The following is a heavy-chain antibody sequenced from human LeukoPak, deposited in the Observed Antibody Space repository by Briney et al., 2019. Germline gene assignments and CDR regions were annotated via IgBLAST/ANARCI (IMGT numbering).Heavy chain of an antibody. CDR3: GRELHSGSYYFDY. V-gene: IGHV4-39*07. CDR1: GGSISSSSYY. CDR2: LYHSGST. Sequence: SETLSLTCTVSGGSISSSSYYWGWIRQPPGKGLEWIGSLYHSGSTYYNPSLKSRVTTSVDTSKNRFSLKLTSVTAADTAVYYCGRELHSGSYYFDYWGQGTLVTVSS. D-gene: IGHD1-26*01. J-gene: IGHJ4*02.